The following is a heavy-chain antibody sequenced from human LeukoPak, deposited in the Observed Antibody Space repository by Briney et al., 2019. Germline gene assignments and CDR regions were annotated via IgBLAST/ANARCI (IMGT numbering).Heavy chain of an antibody. V-gene: IGHV1-46*01. Sequence: GASVKVSCKASGYTFTSYYMHWVRQAPGQGLEWMGIINPSGGSASYAQKFQGRVTMTRDTSTSTVYMELSSLRSEDTAVYYCARAEIVVVIKGSLDYWGQGTLVTVSS. J-gene: IGHJ4*02. CDR2: INPSGGSA. CDR3: ARAEIVVVIKGSLDY. D-gene: IGHD3-22*01. CDR1: GYTFTSYY.